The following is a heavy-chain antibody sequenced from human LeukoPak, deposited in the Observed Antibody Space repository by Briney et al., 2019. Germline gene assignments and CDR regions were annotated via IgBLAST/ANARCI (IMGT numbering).Heavy chain of an antibody. J-gene: IGHJ3*02. CDR2: ISYSGST. D-gene: IGHD4-17*01. V-gene: IGHV4-59*11. CDR1: GGSISNHY. Sequence: SETLSLTCTVSGGSISNHYWTWIRQPPGKGLEWIGYISYSGSTDYNPSLRSRVTISIDTSNNQISLRLSPVTAADTAVYYCARDPTTVTKGFDIWGLGTMVTVSP. CDR3: ARDPTTVTKGFDI.